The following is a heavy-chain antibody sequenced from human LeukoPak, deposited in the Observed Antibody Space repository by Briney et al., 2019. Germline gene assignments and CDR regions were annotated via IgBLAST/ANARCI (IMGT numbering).Heavy chain of an antibody. CDR3: ARAEYYGSGSYYFPFDY. CDR1: GGSISSSSYY. J-gene: IGHJ4*02. Sequence: PSETLSLTCTASGGSISSSSYYWGWIRQPPGKGLEWIGSSYYSGSTYYNPSLKSRVTISVDTSKNQFSLKLSSVTAADTAVYYCARAEYYGSGSYYFPFDYWGQGTLVTVSS. V-gene: IGHV4-39*07. CDR2: SYYSGST. D-gene: IGHD3-10*01.